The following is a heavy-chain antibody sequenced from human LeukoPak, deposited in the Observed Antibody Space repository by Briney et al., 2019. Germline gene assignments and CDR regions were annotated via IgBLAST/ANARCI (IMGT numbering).Heavy chain of an antibody. V-gene: IGHV1-24*01. CDR2: FDPEDGET. D-gene: IGHD3-22*01. J-gene: IGHJ4*02. Sequence: GASVKVSCKVSGYTLTELSMHWVRQIPGKGLEWMGGFDPEDGETIYGQKFQGRDSMTEDTSTDTAYMELSSLRSEDTAVYYCAPRRKAYYYDSSAYYNFDYWGQGTLVTVSS. CDR3: APRRKAYYYDSSAYYNFDY. CDR1: GYTLTELS.